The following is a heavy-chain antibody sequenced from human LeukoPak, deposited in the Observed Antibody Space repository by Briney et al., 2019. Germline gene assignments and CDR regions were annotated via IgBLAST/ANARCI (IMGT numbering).Heavy chain of an antibody. Sequence: SETLSLTCSVSGASLSSYYWSWIRQPPGKGLEWIGEINHSGSTNYNPSLKSRVTISVDTSKNQFSLKLSSVTAADTAVYYCARERTVSGGSYTWGQGTLVTVSS. CDR1: GASLSSYY. D-gene: IGHD2-15*01. CDR3: ARERTVSGGSYT. CDR2: INHSGST. V-gene: IGHV4-34*01. J-gene: IGHJ5*02.